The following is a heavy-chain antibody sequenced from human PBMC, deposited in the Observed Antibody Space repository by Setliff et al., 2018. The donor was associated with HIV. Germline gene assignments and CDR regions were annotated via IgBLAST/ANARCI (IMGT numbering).Heavy chain of an antibody. J-gene: IGHJ6*02. CDR2: IYYSGST. CDR3: ARDLPLPGIAVAASMGRDYYYSMDV. V-gene: IGHV4-59*11. D-gene: IGHD6-19*01. Sequence: PSETLSLTCTVSGGSISSHYWSWIRQPPGKGLEWIGSIYYSGSTNYNPSLKRRVTISVDTSKNQFSLKLSSVTAEDTAVYYCARDLPLPGIAVAASMGRDYYYSMDVWGQGTTVTVSS. CDR1: GGSISSHY.